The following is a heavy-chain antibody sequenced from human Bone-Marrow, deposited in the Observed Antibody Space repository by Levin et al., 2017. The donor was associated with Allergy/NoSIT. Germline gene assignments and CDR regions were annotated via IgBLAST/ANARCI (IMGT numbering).Heavy chain of an antibody. D-gene: IGHD2-21*02. J-gene: IGHJ4*02. CDR3: ARGAREGYCGGDCYSFDY. Sequence: PAASVKVSCAASGFTFSSYWMHWVRQAPGKGLVWVSRINSDGSSTSYADSVKGRFTISRDNAKNTLYLQMNSLRAEDTAVYYCARGAREGYCGGDCYSFDYWGQGTLVTVSS. V-gene: IGHV3-74*01. CDR1: GFTFSSYW. CDR2: INSDGSST.